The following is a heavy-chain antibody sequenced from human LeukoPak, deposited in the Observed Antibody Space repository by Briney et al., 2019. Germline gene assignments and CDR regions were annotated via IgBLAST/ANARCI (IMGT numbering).Heavy chain of an antibody. J-gene: IGHJ4*02. V-gene: IGHV1-69*13. Sequence: SVKVSCKASGGTCSSYAISWVRQAPGQGLEWMGGIIPIFGTANYAQKSQGRVTITADESTSTAYMELSSLRSEDTAVYYCAGLRGYSYAGYFDYWGQGTLVTVSS. CDR2: IIPIFGTA. D-gene: IGHD5-18*01. CDR3: AGLRGYSYAGYFDY. CDR1: GGTCSSYA.